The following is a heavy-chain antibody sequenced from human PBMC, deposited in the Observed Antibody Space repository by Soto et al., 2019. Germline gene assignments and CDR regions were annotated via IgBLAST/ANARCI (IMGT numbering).Heavy chain of an antibody. D-gene: IGHD5-12*01. CDR3: ARDAGRVATTKSRYDY. J-gene: IGHJ4*02. V-gene: IGHV3-7*03. Sequence: GGSLRLSCAASGFTFSSYWMSWVRQAPGKGLEWVANIKEDGNEKYYVDSVKGRFTISRDNAKNSLYLQMNSLRAEDTAVYYCARDAGRVATTKSRYDYWGQGTLVTVSS. CDR2: IKEDGNEK. CDR1: GFTFSSYW.